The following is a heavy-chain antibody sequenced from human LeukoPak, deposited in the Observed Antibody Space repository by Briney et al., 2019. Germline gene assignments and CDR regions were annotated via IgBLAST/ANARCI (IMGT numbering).Heavy chain of an antibody. CDR1: GYTFISYW. CDR2: IYPGDSDT. J-gene: IGHJ4*02. D-gene: IGHD6-13*01. CDR3: ARRTTSSSWVDY. V-gene: IGHV5-51*01. Sequence: GESLKISCEGSGYTFISYWIGWVRQMRGKGLEWMDIIYPGDSDTRSSPSFQGQVTISADKSISTVYLQWSSLKASDTAIYYCARRTTSSSWVDYWGQGTLVTVSS.